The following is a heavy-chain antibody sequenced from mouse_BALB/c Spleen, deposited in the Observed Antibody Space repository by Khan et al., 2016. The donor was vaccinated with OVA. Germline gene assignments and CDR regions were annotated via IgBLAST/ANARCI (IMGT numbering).Heavy chain of an antibody. D-gene: IGHD1-3*01. J-gene: IGHJ2*01. CDR3: ARLEDI. V-gene: IGHV2-9*02. CDR2: IWAGGST. Sequence: QVQLKESGPGLVAPSPILSIPFTVSFFSFPRYGVHWVRQPPGKGLEWLGVIWAGGSTNYNSALMSRLSISKDNSKSQVFLKMNSLQTDDTAMYYCARLEDIWGQGTTLTVSS. CDR1: FFSFPRYG.